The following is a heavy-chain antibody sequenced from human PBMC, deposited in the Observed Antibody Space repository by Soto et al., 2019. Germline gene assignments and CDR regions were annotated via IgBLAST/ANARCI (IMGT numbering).Heavy chain of an antibody. CDR2: IIPILGIA. CDR1: GGTFSSYT. J-gene: IGHJ3*02. Sequence: SVKVSCKASGGTFSSYTISWVRQAPGQGLEWMGRIIPILGIANYAQKFQGRVTITADKSTSTAYMELSSLRSEDTAVYYCARDQDDILTGYYAFDIWGQGTTVTVSS. V-gene: IGHV1-69*04. D-gene: IGHD3-9*01. CDR3: ARDQDDILTGYYAFDI.